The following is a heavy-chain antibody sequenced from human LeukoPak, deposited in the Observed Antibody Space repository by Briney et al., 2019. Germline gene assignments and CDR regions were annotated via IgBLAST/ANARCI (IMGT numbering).Heavy chain of an antibody. V-gene: IGHV3-7*01. CDR2: IKQDGSEK. CDR3: AKDASLGDYGDYESPFDI. J-gene: IGHJ3*02. Sequence: GGSLRLSCAASGFTFSSYWMSWVRQAPGKGLEWVANIKQDGSEKYYVDSVKGRFTISRDNAKNSLYLQMNSLRAEDTAVYYCAKDASLGDYGDYESPFDIWGQGTMVTVSS. D-gene: IGHD4-17*01. CDR1: GFTFSSYW.